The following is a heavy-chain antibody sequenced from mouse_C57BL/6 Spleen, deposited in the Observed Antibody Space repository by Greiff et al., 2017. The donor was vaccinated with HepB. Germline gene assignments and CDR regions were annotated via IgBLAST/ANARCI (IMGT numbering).Heavy chain of an antibody. Sequence: EVKLVESGGGLVKPGGSLKLSCAASGFTFSDYGMHWVRQAPEKGLEWVAYISSGSSTIYYADTVKGRFTISRDNAKNTLFLQMTSLRSEDTAMYYCARLYDSDWYFDVWGTGTTVTVSS. D-gene: IGHD1-1*01. CDR1: GFTFSDYG. V-gene: IGHV5-17*01. CDR3: ARLYDSDWYFDV. J-gene: IGHJ1*03. CDR2: ISSGSSTI.